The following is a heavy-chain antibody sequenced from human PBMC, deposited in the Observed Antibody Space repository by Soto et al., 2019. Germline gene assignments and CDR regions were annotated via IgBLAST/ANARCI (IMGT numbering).Heavy chain of an antibody. J-gene: IGHJ5*02. CDR2: MNPNSGNT. CDR1: GYTFTSYE. CDR3: ARGIKYGAYSRWFDP. D-gene: IGHD4-17*01. Sequence: GVPAEASFKASGYTFTSYEINWVRQATGQGLEYLGWMNPNSGNTGYVQKFQGRVTMTRDTSISTAYMELSSLRSEDSAVYFCARGIKYGAYSRWFDPWGQGTLVTVSS. V-gene: IGHV1-8*01.